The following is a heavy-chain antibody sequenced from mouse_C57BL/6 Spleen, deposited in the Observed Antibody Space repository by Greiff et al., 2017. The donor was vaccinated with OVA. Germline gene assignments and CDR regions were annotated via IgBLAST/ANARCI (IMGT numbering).Heavy chain of an antibody. CDR2: INPGSGGT. Sequence: VKLQESGAELVRPGTSVKVSCKASGYAFTNYLIEWVKQRPGQGLEWIGVINPGSGGTNYNEKFKGKATLTADKSSSTAYMQLSSLTSEDSAVYFCARLYPPYDGDYWGQGTTLTVSS. J-gene: IGHJ2*01. CDR1: GYAFTNYL. CDR3: ARLYPPYDGDY. D-gene: IGHD2-14*01. V-gene: IGHV1-54*01.